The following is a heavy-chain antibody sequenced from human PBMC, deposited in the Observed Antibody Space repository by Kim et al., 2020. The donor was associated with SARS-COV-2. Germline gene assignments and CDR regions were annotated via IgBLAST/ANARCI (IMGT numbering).Heavy chain of an antibody. CDR1: GYSFTSYW. CDR2: IYPGDSDT. CDR3: ARHKFWDSSNWYVYHYYGMDV. D-gene: IGHD6-13*01. Sequence: GESLKISCKGSGYSFTSYWIGWVRQMPGKGLEWMGIIYPGDSDTRYSPSFQGQVTISVDKSISTAYLQWSSLKASDTAMYYCARHKFWDSSNWYVYHYYGMDVWGQGTTVTVSS. J-gene: IGHJ6*02. V-gene: IGHV5-51*01.